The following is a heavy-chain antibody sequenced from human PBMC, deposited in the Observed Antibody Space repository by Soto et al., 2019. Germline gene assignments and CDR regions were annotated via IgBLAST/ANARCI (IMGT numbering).Heavy chain of an antibody. V-gene: IGHV3-21*01. J-gene: IGHJ4*02. Sequence: GVLRLSCAASGFSFSSYTMDWVRQAPGKGLQWVSSISITGSYIYYADSVKGRFAISRDNAQNSLYLHMNSLRAEDTAVYYCVRGAIRRYSYGNSDYWGQGTLVTVSS. CDR1: GFSFSSYT. CDR2: ISITGSYI. CDR3: VRGAIRRYSYGNSDY. D-gene: IGHD5-18*01.